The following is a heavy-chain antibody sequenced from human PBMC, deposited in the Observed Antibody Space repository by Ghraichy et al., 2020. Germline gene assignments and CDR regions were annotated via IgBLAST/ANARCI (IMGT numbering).Heavy chain of an antibody. CDR1: GGTFSSYA. CDR3: ARDPGSGSYPYYFDY. CDR2: IIPIFGTA. V-gene: IGHV1-69*05. D-gene: IGHD3-10*01. Sequence: SVKVSCKASGGTFSSYAISWVRQAPGQGLEWMGGIIPIFGTANYAQKFQGRVTITTDESTSTAYMELSSLRSEDTAVYYCARDPGSGSYPYYFDYWGQGTLVTVSS. J-gene: IGHJ4*02.